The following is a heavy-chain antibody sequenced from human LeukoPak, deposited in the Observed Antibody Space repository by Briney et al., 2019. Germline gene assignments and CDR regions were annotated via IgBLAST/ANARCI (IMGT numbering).Heavy chain of an antibody. Sequence: GGSLRLSCAASGFTFRSFWMIWVRQAPGKGLEWVANIKPDGSESSYVDSVKGRFTISRDNARNSLYLQMNSLRVEDTAVYYCVRGRSMDVWGQGTTVTVSS. CDR1: GFTFRSFW. V-gene: IGHV3-7*01. J-gene: IGHJ6*02. CDR2: IKPDGSES. CDR3: VRGRSMDV.